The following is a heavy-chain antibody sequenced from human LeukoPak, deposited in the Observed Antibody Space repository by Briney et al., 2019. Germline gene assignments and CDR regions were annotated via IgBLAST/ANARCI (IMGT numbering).Heavy chain of an antibody. CDR1: GFTFSSYG. CDR2: ISYDGSNE. Sequence: GGSLRLSCAASGFTFSSYGMHWVSQAPGKGLEWVAVISYDGSNEYYADSVKGRFTISRDNSKNTLYLQMNSLRTEDTAVYYCAKDNSMVRGEYNWFDPWGQGTLVTVSS. J-gene: IGHJ5*02. CDR3: AKDNSMVRGEYNWFDP. D-gene: IGHD3-10*01. V-gene: IGHV3-30*18.